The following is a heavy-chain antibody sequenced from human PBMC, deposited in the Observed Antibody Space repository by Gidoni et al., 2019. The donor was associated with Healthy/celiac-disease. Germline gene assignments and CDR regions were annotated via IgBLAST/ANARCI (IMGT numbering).Heavy chain of an antibody. J-gene: IGHJ4*02. CDR3: TTEARHSSGWRHFDY. D-gene: IGHD6-19*01. CDR2: IKSKTDGGTT. V-gene: IGHV3-15*01. Sequence: EVQLVESGGGLVKPGGSLRLSCAASGFTFSNAWMSWVRQAPGKGLEWVGRIKSKTDGGTTDYAAPVKGRCTSSRDDSKNTLYLQMNSLKTEDTAVYYCTTEARHSSGWRHFDYWGQGTLVTVSS. CDR1: GFTFSNAW.